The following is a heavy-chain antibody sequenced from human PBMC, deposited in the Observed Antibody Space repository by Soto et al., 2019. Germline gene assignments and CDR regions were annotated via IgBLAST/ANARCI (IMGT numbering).Heavy chain of an antibody. CDR1: GGSISSSNW. D-gene: IGHD6-6*01. J-gene: IGHJ4*02. V-gene: IGHV4-4*02. CDR2: IYHSGST. CDR3: ARVAARPRDYFDY. Sequence: SETLSLTCAVSGGSISSSNWWSWVRQPPGKGLEWIGEIYHSGSTNYNPSLKGRVTISVDKSKNQFSLKLSSVTAADTAVYYCARVAARPRDYFDYWGQGTLVTVSS.